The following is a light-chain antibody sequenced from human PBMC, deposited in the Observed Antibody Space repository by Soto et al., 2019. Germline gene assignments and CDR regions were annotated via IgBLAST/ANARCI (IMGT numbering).Light chain of an antibody. J-gene: IGKJ2*01. CDR2: KAS. Sequence: EIQMTQSPSTLSASLGGRVTISCRASQSINSWLAWYQQRPGKAPKLLIYKASTLESAVPSRFCGSGTGTEFSLTISSLQTDDSATDYCQQYNTYPYIFGQGTKVDI. CDR3: QQYNTYPYI. V-gene: IGKV1-5*03. CDR1: QSINSW.